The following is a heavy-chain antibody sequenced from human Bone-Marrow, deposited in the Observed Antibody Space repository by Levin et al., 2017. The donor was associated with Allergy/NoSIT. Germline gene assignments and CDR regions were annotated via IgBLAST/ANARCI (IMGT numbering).Heavy chain of an antibody. CDR3: ARLRGAQTSENWFDP. CDR1: GYSFLSYD. CDR2: IGLYRGDT. D-gene: IGHD1-26*01. J-gene: IGHJ5*02. Sequence: ASVKVSCKASGYSFLSYDITWVRQAPGQGLEWMGWIGLYRGDTQYAQTVKDRITLTRDVSTSTAYIALRTLRSDDTAIYYCARLRGAQTSENWFDPWGQGTLVTVSS. V-gene: IGHV1-18*01.